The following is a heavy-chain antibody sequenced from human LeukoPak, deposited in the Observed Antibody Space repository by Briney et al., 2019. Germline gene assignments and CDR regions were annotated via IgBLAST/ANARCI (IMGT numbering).Heavy chain of an antibody. J-gene: IGHJ5*02. D-gene: IGHD6-19*01. CDR1: GFTFSSYS. CDR2: ISSSSSTI. Sequence: GGSLRLSCVASGFTFSSYSMIWVRQAPGKGLEGVSYISSSSSTIYYADSVKGRFTISRDNAKNSLYLQMNSLRDEDTAVYYCARSKGSSGWPNWFDPWGQGTLVTVSS. V-gene: IGHV3-48*02. CDR3: ARSKGSSGWPNWFDP.